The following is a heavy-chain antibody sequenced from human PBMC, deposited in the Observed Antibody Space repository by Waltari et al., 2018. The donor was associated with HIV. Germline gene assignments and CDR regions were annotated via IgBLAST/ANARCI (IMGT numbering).Heavy chain of an antibody. CDR3: AKDQSYGGNSGIFDY. D-gene: IGHD4-17*01. CDR2: ISYDGSNK. V-gene: IGHV3-30*18. CDR1: GFTFSSYG. Sequence: AASGFTFSSYGMHWVRQAPGKGLEWVAVISYDGSNKYYADSVKGRFTISRDNSKNTLYLQMNSLRAEDTAVYYCAKDQSYGGNSGIFDYWGQGTLVTVSS. J-gene: IGHJ4*02.